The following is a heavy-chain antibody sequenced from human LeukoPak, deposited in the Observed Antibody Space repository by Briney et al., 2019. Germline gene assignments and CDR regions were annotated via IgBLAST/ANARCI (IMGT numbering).Heavy chain of an antibody. CDR2: FDPEDGET. D-gene: IGHD3-9*01. CDR1: GYTLTELS. V-gene: IGHV1-24*01. Sequence: ASVKVSCKVSGYTLTELSMHWVRQAPGKGLEWMGGFDPEDGETIYAQKFQGRVTMTEDTSTDTAYMELSSLRSEDTAVYYCATDMGLRYFDWLPCWGQGTLVTVSS. CDR3: ATDMGLRYFDWLPC. J-gene: IGHJ4*02.